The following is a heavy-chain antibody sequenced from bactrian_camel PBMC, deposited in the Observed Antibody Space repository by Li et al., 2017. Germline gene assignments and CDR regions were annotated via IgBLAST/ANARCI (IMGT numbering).Heavy chain of an antibody. CDR2: IGFDSGGST. V-gene: IGHV3S40*01. CDR1: GFTFSMHV. Sequence: VQLVESGGGSVQPGGSLRLSCAASGFTFSMHVMTWLRQAPGKGLEWVSTIGFDSGGSTYYADSVKGRFTISRDNAKNTVYLQMNSLKSEDTALYYCKTSNNNARGHGTQVTVS. CDR3: KTSNNNA. J-gene: IGHJ4*01.